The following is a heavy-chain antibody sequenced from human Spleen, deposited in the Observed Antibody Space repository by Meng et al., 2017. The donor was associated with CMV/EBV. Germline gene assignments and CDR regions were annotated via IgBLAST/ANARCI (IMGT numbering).Heavy chain of an antibody. CDR2: ISRTSNTI. J-gene: IGHJ6*02. V-gene: IGHV3-48*04. CDR3: ARDTDAMDV. D-gene: IGHD4-17*01. Sequence: GGSLRLSCAASGFNFSSYTMNWVRQAPGKGLEWVSFISRTSNTIYYADSVKGRFTISRDNAKSSLYLHMNGLRAEDTAVYYCARDTDAMDVWGQGTTVTVSS. CDR1: GFNFSSYT.